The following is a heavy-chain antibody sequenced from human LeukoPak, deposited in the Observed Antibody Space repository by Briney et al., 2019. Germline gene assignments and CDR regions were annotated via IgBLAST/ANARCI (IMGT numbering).Heavy chain of an antibody. J-gene: IGHJ6*03. CDR1: GGSISSSSYY. CDR2: IYYSGST. CDR3: ARVVWFGELALFYYYYMDV. D-gene: IGHD3-10*01. V-gene: IGHV4-39*07. Sequence: SETLSLTCTVSGGSISSSSYYWGWIRQPPGKGLEWIGSIYYSGSTYYNPSLKSRVTISVDTSKIQFSLKLSSVTAADTAVYYCARVVWFGELALFYYYYMDVWDKGTTVTVSS.